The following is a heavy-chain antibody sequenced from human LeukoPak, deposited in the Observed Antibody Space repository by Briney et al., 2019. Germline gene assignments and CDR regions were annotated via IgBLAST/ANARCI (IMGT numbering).Heavy chain of an antibody. V-gene: IGHV3-21*01. D-gene: IGHD4-17*01. CDR1: GFTFSSYS. CDR2: ISSSSSYI. CDR3: ASERIGDHYYFDY. Sequence: GSLRLSCAASGFTFSSYSMNWVRQAPGKGLEWVSSISSSSSYIYYADSVKGRFTISRDNAKNSLYLQMNSLRAEDTAVYYCASERIGDHYYFDYWGQGTLVTVSS. J-gene: IGHJ4*02.